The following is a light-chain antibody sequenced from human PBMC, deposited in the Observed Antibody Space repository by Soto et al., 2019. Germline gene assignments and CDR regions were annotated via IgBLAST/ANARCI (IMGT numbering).Light chain of an antibody. J-gene: IGKJ5*01. V-gene: IGKV3-20*01. CDR3: QQYGSSIT. Sequence: EIVLTQSPGTLSLSPGGRGTLSCRASQSVSRTNLAWYQQKPGQAPRLLIYDASTRAAGIPDRFSGSGSGTDFTLTISRLEPEDFAVYYCQQYGSSITFGQGTQLEIK. CDR1: QSVSRTN. CDR2: DAS.